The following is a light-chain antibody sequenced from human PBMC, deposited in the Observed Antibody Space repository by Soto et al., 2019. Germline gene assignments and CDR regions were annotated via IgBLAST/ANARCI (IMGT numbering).Light chain of an antibody. J-gene: IGKJ5*01. CDR1: QSVSSSY. CDR3: QQYGSSLSIT. Sequence: EIVLTQSPGTLSLSPGARDTLSCRASQSVSSSYLAWYQQKPGQAPRLLIYGASSRATGIPDRFSGSGSGTDFTLTISRLEPEDFAVYYCQQYGSSLSITFGQGTRLEIK. CDR2: GAS. V-gene: IGKV3-20*01.